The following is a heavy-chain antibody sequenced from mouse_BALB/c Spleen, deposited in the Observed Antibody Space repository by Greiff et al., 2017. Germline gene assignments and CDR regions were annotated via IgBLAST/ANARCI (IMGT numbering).Heavy chain of an antibody. J-gene: IGHJ4*01. CDR3: TRGGTRAMDY. Sequence: EVQLVESGGGLVQPGGSMKLSCVASGFTFSNYWMNWVRQSPEKGLEWVAEIRLKSNNYATHYAESVKGRFTISRDDSKSSVYLQMNNLRAEDTGIYYCTRGGTRAMDYWGQGTSVTVSS. V-gene: IGHV6-6*02. CDR1: GFTFSNYW. D-gene: IGHD4-1*01. CDR2: IRLKSNNYAT.